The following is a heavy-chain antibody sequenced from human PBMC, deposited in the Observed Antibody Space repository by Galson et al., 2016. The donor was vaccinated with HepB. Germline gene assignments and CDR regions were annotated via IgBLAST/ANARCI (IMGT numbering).Heavy chain of an antibody. CDR3: MTWLSHHFDY. V-gene: IGHV3-23*01. CDR2: IDGPTPNT. D-gene: IGHD6-19*01. CDR1: GFTFRNYA. J-gene: IGHJ4*02. Sequence: SLRLSCAASGFTFRNYALSWVRRAPGKGLEWVSHIDGPTPNTHYADSVRGRFSIHRDNSRDTLYLQMDSLTAEDSAIYYCMTWLSHHFDYWGQGTRVTVSS.